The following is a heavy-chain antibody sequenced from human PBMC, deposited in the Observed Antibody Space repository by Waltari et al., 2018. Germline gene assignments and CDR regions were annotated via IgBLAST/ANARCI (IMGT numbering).Heavy chain of an antibody. Sequence: QVQLQQWGAGLLKPSETLSLTCAVYGGSFSGYYWSWIRQPPGKGPEWIGEINHSGSTNYNPSLKSRVTISVDTSKNQFSLKLSSVTAADTAVYYCARVRIDDFWSAPTYGMDVWGQGTTVTVSS. J-gene: IGHJ6*02. CDR2: INHSGST. CDR1: GGSFSGYY. CDR3: ARVRIDDFWSAPTYGMDV. V-gene: IGHV4-34*01. D-gene: IGHD3-3*01.